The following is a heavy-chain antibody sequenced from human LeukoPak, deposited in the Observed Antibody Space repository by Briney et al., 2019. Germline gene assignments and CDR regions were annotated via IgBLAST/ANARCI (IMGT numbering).Heavy chain of an antibody. CDR3: ARDNLYYYRALPDY. CDR1: GYTFTSYG. V-gene: IGHV1-18*01. CDR2: ISAYNCNT. J-gene: IGHJ4*02. D-gene: IGHD3-22*01. Sequence: ASVKVSCKASGYTFTSYGISWVRQAPGQGLEWMGWISAYNCNTNYAQQIQGRVNMTTDTSTRTAYMELRSLSSDHTAVYYCARDNLYYYRALPDYWGQGTLVTVSS.